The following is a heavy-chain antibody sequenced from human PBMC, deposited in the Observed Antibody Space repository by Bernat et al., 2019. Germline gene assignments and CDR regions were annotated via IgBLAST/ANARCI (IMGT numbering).Heavy chain of an antibody. CDR2: IYSGGTT. CDR1: GFSVSGNY. V-gene: IGHV3-66*01. Sequence: EVQLVESGGGLVQPGGSPRLSCAASGFSVSGNYMSWVRQAPGKGLEWVSVIYSGGTTNYADSVKGRFAISRDNSRNTLYLLMNSLTAGDTAMYFCARGPPSVMSWGQGTLVTVSS. J-gene: IGHJ4*02. CDR3: ARGPPSVMS. D-gene: IGHD2-8*01.